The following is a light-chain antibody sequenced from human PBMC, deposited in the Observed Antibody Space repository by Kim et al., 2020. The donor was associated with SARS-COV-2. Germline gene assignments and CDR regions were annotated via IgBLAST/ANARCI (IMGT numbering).Light chain of an antibody. J-gene: IGLJ2*01. V-gene: IGLV3-19*01. CDR2: GKN. Sequence: ALGQTVRIRCYEDSLRTNYASWYQQKAGQAPILVIYGKNSGPSGIPDRFSGSASGNTASLTVTEAQAVDEADYYCSSRDNRGDHVVFGGGTQLTVL. CDR3: SSRDNRGDHVV. CDR1: SLRTNY.